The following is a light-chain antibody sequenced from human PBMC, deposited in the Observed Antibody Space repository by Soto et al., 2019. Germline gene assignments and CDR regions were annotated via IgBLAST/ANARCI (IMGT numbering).Light chain of an antibody. CDR2: DVS. V-gene: IGLV2-14*03. Sequence: QSALTQPASVSGSPGQSITISCTGTSSDVGGYNYVSWYQQHPGKAPKFMIYDVSSRPSGVSNRVSGSKSGNTASLTISGLQAEDEADYYCCSYTTSNTRQIVFGTGTKLTVL. CDR3: CSYTTSNTRQIV. J-gene: IGLJ1*01. CDR1: SSDVGGYNY.